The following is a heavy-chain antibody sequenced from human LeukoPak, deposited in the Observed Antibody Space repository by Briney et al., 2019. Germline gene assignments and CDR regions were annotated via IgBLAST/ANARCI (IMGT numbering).Heavy chain of an antibody. CDR3: ARVWDIVVVPAAANAFDI. CDR1: GYTFTGYY. J-gene: IGHJ3*02. D-gene: IGHD2-2*01. CDR2: INPNSGGT. Sequence: ASVKVSCKASGYTFTGYYMHWVRQAPGQGLEWMGRINPNSGGTNYAQKFQGRVTMTRDTSISTAYMELSRLRSDDTVVYYCARVWDIVVVPAAANAFDIWGQGTMVTVSS. V-gene: IGHV1-2*05.